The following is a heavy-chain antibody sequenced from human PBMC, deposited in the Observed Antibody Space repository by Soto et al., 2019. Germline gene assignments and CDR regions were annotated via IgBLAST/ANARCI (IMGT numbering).Heavy chain of an antibody. V-gene: IGHV1-46*01. CDR1: GYTFANYY. J-gene: IGHJ6*02. CDR3: ARDRRDLYALDV. CDR2: INPSGNTT. Sequence: ASVKVSCKASGYTFANYYMHWVRQAPGQGLEWMGIINPSGNTTNYAQKFRGRVTMARDTSTSTVYMELSSLRSEDTAVYYCARDRRDLYALDVWGQGTTVTVSS.